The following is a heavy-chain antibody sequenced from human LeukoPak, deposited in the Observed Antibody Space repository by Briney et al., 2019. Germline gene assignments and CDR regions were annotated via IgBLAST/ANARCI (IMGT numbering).Heavy chain of an antibody. CDR1: GFTFSSYA. CDR3: AKVDGLRDSSGYYGGPDDY. J-gene: IGHJ4*02. Sequence: GGSLRLSCAASGFTFSSYAMSWVRQAPGKGLEWVSAISGSGGGTYYADSVKGRFTISRDNSKNTLYLQMNSLRAEDTAVYYCAKVDGLRDSSGYYGGPDDYWGQGTLVTVSS. CDR2: ISGSGGGT. V-gene: IGHV3-23*01. D-gene: IGHD3-22*01.